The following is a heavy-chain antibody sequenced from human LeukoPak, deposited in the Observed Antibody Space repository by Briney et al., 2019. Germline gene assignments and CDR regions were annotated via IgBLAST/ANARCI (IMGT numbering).Heavy chain of an antibody. V-gene: IGHV3-49*03. CDR1: GFTFGDYA. Sequence: GGSLRLSCTASGFTFGDYAMSWFRQAPGKGLEWVGFIRSNTYGGTAEYAASVEGRFTISRDDSKSIAYLQMNSLKTEDTAVYYCTKGDYHAYWGQGTLVTVSS. CDR3: TKGDYHAY. CDR2: IRSNTYGGTA. J-gene: IGHJ4*02.